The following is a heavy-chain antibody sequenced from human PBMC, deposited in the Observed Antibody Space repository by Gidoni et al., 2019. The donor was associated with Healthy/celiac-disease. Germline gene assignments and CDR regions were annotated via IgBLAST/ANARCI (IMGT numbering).Heavy chain of an antibody. V-gene: IGHV3-30*18. Sequence: QVQLVESGGGVVQPGRSLRLSCVASGFTFSNYGMHWVRQAPGKGLEWVAVISYDGSNKYYGDSVKGRFTISRDNSKNTLYLQVNSRRAEDTAVYYCAKDQPFGAVAGNWFDPWGQGTLVTVSS. CDR1: GFTFSNYG. CDR3: AKDQPFGAVAGNWFDP. J-gene: IGHJ5*02. D-gene: IGHD6-19*01. CDR2: ISYDGSNK.